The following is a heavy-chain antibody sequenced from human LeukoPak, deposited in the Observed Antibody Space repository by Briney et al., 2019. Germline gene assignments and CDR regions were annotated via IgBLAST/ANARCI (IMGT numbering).Heavy chain of an antibody. CDR2: IIPIFGTA. V-gene: IGHV1-69*13. D-gene: IGHD2-21*01. CDR1: GGTFSSYA. CDR3: AIELFTNDAFDI. J-gene: IGHJ3*02. Sequence: SVKVSCKASGGTFSSYAISWVRQAPGQGLEWMGGIIPIFGTANYAQKFQGRVTITADESTSTVYMELSSLRSEDTAVYYCAIELFTNDAFDIWGQGTMVTVSS.